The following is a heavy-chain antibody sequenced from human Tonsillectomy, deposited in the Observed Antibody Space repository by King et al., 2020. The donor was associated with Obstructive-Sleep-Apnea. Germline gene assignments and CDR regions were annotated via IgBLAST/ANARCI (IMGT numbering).Heavy chain of an antibody. Sequence: VQLVESGGGVVQPGRSLRLSCAASGFTFSSYTMHWVRQSPGKGLEWVAIISFDGANKYYADSVKGRFTISRDNSKNTLYLQMNSLRAEDTAVYYCARDYTMIPFGGLIVDWGQGTLVTVSS. D-gene: IGHD3-16*02. CDR3: ARDYTMIPFGGLIVD. V-gene: IGHV3-30*04. J-gene: IGHJ4*02. CDR2: ISFDGANK. CDR1: GFTFSSYT.